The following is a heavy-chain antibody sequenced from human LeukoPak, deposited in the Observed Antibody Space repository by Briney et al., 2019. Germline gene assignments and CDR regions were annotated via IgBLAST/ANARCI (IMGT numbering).Heavy chain of an antibody. CDR1: GFTFSDYY. D-gene: IGHD1-14*01. V-gene: IGHV3-11*06. Sequence: GGSLRLSCAASGFTFSDYYMSWIRQAPGKGLEWVSYISSSSSYTNYADSVKGRFTISRDNAKNSLYLQMNSLRAEDTAVYYCARDLAYRGMDVGGKGTTVTVSS. CDR3: ARDLAYRGMDV. J-gene: IGHJ6*04. CDR2: ISSSSSYT.